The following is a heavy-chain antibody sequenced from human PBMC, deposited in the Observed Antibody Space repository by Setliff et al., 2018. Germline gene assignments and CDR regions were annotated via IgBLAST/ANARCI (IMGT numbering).Heavy chain of an antibody. CDR1: GFGFGGHW. J-gene: IGHJ3*02. V-gene: IGHV3-21*01. CDR2: ISRSSTYI. D-gene: IGHD6-13*01. CDR3: ASAGHSGSWFPFDAFHI. Sequence: PGGSLRLSCAASGFGFGGHWMHWVRQSPGKGLEWVSSISRSSTYIYYADSMKGRFTISRDNAKNSLYLQMNSLRAEDTAVYYCASAGHSGSWFPFDAFHIWGQGTMVTVSS.